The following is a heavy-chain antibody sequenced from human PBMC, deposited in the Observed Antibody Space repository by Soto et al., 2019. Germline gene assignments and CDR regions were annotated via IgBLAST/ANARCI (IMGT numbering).Heavy chain of an antibody. D-gene: IGHD6-19*01. CDR1: GGTFTKYA. CDR2: IVPLPGTT. Sequence: QVQLVQSGAAVRKPGSSVKVSCKASGGTFTKYAITWVRQAPRQGLEWMGGIVPLPGTTNYAQKFRGRVTISADESTSTAYVELSSRRSEDTAVYYWGSRVGGLGAISGWPDYAFDVWGQGTMVIGSS. J-gene: IGHJ3*01. CDR3: GSRVGGLGAISGWPDYAFDV. V-gene: IGHV1-69*01.